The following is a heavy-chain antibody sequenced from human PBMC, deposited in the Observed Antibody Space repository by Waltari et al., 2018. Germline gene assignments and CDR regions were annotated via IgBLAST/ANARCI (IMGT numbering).Heavy chain of an antibody. CDR3: ARDPNPAAGTWDYFDY. CDR1: GGSISSGSVY. Sequence: QVQLQESGPGLVKPSQTLSLTCTVSGGSISSGSVYWSWIRQPAGKGLEWIGRIYYSGSTYYNPSLKSRVTISVDTSKNQFSLKLSSVTAADTAVYYCARDPNPAAGTWDYFDYWGQGTLVTVSS. D-gene: IGHD6-13*01. V-gene: IGHV4-61*02. CDR2: IYYSGST. J-gene: IGHJ4*02.